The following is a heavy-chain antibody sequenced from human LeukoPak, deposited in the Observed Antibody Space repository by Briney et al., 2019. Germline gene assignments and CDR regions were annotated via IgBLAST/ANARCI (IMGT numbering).Heavy chain of an antibody. CDR1: GGTFSSYA. V-gene: IGHV1-69*01. CDR3: ARRRRDGYKLYYFDY. CDR2: IIPIFGTA. Sequence: ASVKVSCKASGGTFSSYAISWVRQAPGQGLEWMGGIIPIFGTANYAQKFQGRVTITADESTSTAYMELSSLRSEDTAVYYCARRRRDGYKLYYFDYWGQGTLVTVSS. J-gene: IGHJ4*02. D-gene: IGHD5-24*01.